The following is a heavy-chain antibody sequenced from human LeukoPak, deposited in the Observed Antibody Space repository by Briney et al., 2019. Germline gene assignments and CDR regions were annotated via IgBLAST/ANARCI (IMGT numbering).Heavy chain of an antibody. CDR3: ARAPGYSSSWYPRGDAFDI. D-gene: IGHD6-13*01. V-gene: IGHV3-74*01. CDR1: GFTFSSYW. Sequence: PGGSLRLSCAASGFTFSSYWMHWVRQAPGKGLVWVSRINSDGSSTSYADSVKGRFTISRDNAKNTLYLQMNSLRAEDTAVYYCARAPGYSSSWYPRGDAFDIWGQGTTVTVS. J-gene: IGHJ3*02. CDR2: INSDGSST.